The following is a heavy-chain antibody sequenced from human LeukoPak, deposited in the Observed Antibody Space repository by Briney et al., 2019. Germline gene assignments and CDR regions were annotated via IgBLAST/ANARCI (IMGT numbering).Heavy chain of an antibody. Sequence: SETLSLTCTVSGGSISSHYWSWIRQPPGKGLEWIGYIYTSGSTNYNPSLKSRVTMSVDTSKNQSSLKLSSVTAADTAVYYCARDSIAAEPNWFDPWGQGTLVTVSS. V-gene: IGHV4-4*08. D-gene: IGHD6-13*01. CDR2: IYTSGST. J-gene: IGHJ5*02. CDR1: GGSISSHY. CDR3: ARDSIAAEPNWFDP.